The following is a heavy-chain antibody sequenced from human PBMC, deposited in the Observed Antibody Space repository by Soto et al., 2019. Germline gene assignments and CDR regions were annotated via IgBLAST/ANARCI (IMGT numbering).Heavy chain of an antibody. CDR1: GGSISSGDYY. J-gene: IGHJ4*02. V-gene: IGHV4-30-4*01. Sequence: PSETLSLTCTVSGGSISSGDYYWSWIRQPPGKGLEWIGYIYYSGSTYYNPSLKSRVTISVDTSKNQFSLKLSSVTAADTAVYYCARGYLQSGIIDYWGQGTLVTVSS. D-gene: IGHD1-1*01. CDR2: IYYSGST. CDR3: ARGYLQSGIIDY.